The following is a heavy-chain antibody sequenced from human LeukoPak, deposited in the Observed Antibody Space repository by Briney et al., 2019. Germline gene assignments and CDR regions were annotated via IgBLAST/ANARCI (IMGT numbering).Heavy chain of an antibody. Sequence: SETLSLTCAVYGGSFSGYYWSWIRQPPGKGLEWIGEINHSGSTNYNPSLKSRVTISVDTSKNQFSLKLSSVTAADTAVYYCARHTSSGYYYDWFDPWGQGTLVTVSS. CDR3: ARHTSSGYYYDWFDP. CDR1: GGSFSGYY. V-gene: IGHV4-34*01. D-gene: IGHD3-22*01. CDR2: INHSGST. J-gene: IGHJ5*02.